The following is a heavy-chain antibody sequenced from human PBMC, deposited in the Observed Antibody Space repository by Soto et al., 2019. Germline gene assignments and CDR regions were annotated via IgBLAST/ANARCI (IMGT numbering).Heavy chain of an antibody. V-gene: IGHV4-30-4*01. Sequence: PSETLSLTCTVSGGSISSGDYYWSWIRQPPGKGLEWIGYIYYSGSTYYNPSLKSRVTISVDTSKNQFSLKLSSVTAADPAVYYCARVGYSYGTDYWGQGTLVTVSS. CDR1: GGSISSGDYY. J-gene: IGHJ4*02. D-gene: IGHD5-18*01. CDR2: IYYSGST. CDR3: ARVGYSYGTDY.